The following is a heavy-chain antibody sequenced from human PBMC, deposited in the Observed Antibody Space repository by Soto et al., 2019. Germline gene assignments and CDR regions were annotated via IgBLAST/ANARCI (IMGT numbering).Heavy chain of an antibody. CDR3: AKDMGPNAVAAGY. CDR1: GFTFSHHW. D-gene: IGHD2-15*01. CDR2: IKSSRTI. V-gene: IGHV3-48*01. Sequence: PGGSLRLSCAASGFTFSHHWMHWVRQAPETGLVWVSSIKSSRTIYYADSVKGRFTISRDNAKNSLYLQMNSLRAEDTALYYCAKDMGPNAVAAGYWGQGTLVTVSS. J-gene: IGHJ4*02.